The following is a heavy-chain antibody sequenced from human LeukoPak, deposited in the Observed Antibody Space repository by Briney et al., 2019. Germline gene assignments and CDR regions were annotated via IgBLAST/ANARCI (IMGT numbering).Heavy chain of an antibody. V-gene: IGHV1-46*01. CDR1: GYTFTSYY. D-gene: IGHD6-19*01. CDR2: INPSGGST. Sequence: GASVMVSCKASGYTFTSYYMHWVRQAPGQGLEWMGIINPSGGSTSYAQKFQGRVTMTRDMSTSTVYMELSSLRSEDTAVYYCARSSSGWYFDYWGQGTLVTVSS. J-gene: IGHJ4*02. CDR3: ARSSSGWYFDY.